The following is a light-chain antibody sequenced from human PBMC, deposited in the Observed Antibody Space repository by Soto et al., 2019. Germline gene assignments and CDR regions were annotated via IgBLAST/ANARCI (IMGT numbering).Light chain of an antibody. Sequence: EIVMTQSPATLSVSPWERITISCRPSPTVGSNLAWYQQNPGQAPRLLTYTTSSRATGVPAKFSGSGSGTEFTLTIDSLQSEDFVLYYCQQYNSWPRTFGQGTRVEIK. J-gene: IGKJ1*01. CDR1: PTVGSN. V-gene: IGKV3-15*01. CDR2: TTS. CDR3: QQYNSWPRT.